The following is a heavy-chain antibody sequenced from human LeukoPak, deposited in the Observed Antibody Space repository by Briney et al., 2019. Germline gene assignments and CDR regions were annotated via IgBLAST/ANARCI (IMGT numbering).Heavy chain of an antibody. D-gene: IGHD1/OR15-1a*01. J-gene: IGHJ5*02. V-gene: IGHV3-23*01. CDR1: GFTFNSNA. Sequence: PGGSLRLSGAASGFTFNSNAMSWVRQAPGKGLEWVSAISGSGVNTYYADSVKGLFTISRDNSKNTVFLQMNSLRDEDTAVYYCAKEKMEQNSGTSGFDPWGQGTLVTVSS. CDR2: ISGSGVNT. CDR3: AKEKMEQNSGTSGFDP.